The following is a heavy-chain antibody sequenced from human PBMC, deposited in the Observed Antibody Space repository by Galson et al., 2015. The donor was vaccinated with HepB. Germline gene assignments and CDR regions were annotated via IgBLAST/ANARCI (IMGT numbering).Heavy chain of an antibody. V-gene: IGHV3-30*03. CDR1: GFTFSSYG. D-gene: IGHD3-22*01. CDR2: ISYDGSKK. CDR3: ATTYYYDSSVPFDF. J-gene: IGHJ4*02. Sequence: SLRLSCAASGFTFSSYGMHWVRQAPGKGLEWVAVISYDGSKKYYADSVKGRFTISRDNSKNTLYLQVNSLRPEDTAVYYCATTYYYDSSVPFDFWDQGTLVTVSS.